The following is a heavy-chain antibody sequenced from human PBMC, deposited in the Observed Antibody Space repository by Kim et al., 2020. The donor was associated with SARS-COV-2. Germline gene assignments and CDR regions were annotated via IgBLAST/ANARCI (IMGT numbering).Heavy chain of an antibody. CDR2: IYYSGST. V-gene: IGHV4-30-4*01. D-gene: IGHD3-10*01. J-gene: IGHJ6*02. Sequence: SETLSLTCTVSGGSISSGDYYWSWIRQPPGKGLEWIGYIYYSGSTYYNPSLKSRVTISVDTSKNQFSLKLSSVTAADTAVYYCAAGELFLYYYYGMDVWGQGTTVTVSS. CDR3: AAGELFLYYYYGMDV. CDR1: GGSISSGDYY.